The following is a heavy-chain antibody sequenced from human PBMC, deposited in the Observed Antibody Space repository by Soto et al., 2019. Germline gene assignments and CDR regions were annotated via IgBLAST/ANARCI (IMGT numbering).Heavy chain of an antibody. V-gene: IGHV3-74*01. D-gene: IGHD2-21*02. J-gene: IGHJ4*02. Sequence: EVQLVESGGGLVQPGGPLGSSLPALGLRLRNFRCPWSAQPQGKGLVWVALISNDGRSTNHADSVKGRFTISRDNAKSTLYPQLNSLRAEDTAVYYCARDTAGLSYWGQGTLVTVSS. CDR2: ISNDGRST. CDR3: ARDTAGLSY. CDR1: GLRLRNFR.